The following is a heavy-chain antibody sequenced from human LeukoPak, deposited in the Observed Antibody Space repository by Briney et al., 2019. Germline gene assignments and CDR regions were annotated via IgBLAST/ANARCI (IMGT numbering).Heavy chain of an antibody. CDR1: GLSVSSSY. V-gene: IGHV3-53*01. CDR3: ARGAYSSGWAYFDH. CDR2: IYSAGTT. J-gene: IGHJ4*02. Sequence: GGSLRLSCAVSGLSVSSSYMTWVRQAPGKGLEWVSLIYSAGTTYYADSVKGRFTISRDNAKNSLYLHMDSLRAEDTAVYYCARGAYSSGWAYFDHWGQGTLVTVSS. D-gene: IGHD6-19*01.